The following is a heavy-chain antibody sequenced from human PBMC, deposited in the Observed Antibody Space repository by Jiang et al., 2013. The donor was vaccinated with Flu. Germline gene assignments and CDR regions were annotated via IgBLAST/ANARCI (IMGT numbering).Heavy chain of an antibody. CDR1: GSYY. CDR2: IYYSGST. D-gene: IGHD3-22*01. V-gene: IGHV4-61*01. Sequence: GSYYWSWIRQPPGKGLEWIGYIYYSGSTNYNPSLKSRVTISVDTSKNQFSLKLSSVTAADTAVYYCASGWYYYDSSGYYYPYYFDYWGQGTLVTVSS. CDR3: ASGWYYYDSSGYYYPYYFDY. J-gene: IGHJ4*02.